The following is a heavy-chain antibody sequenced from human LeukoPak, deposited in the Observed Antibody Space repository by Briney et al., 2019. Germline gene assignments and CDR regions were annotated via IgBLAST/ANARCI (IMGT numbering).Heavy chain of an antibody. CDR3: ASPYYYDSSGYYARNYYYYGMDV. D-gene: IGHD3-22*01. V-gene: IGHV1-69*01. J-gene: IGHJ6*02. CDR1: GGTFSSYA. Sequence: ASVKVSCKASGGTFSSYAISWVRQAPGQGLEWMGGIIPIFGTANYAQKFQGRVTITADESTSTAYMELSSLRSKDTAVYYCASPYYYDSSGYYARNYYYYGMDVWGQGTTVTVSS. CDR2: IIPIFGTA.